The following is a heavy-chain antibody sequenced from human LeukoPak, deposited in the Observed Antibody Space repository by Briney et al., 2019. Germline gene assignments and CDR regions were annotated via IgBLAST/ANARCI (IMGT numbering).Heavy chain of an antibody. CDR1: GFTFSSYE. V-gene: IGHV3-48*03. J-gene: IGHJ6*04. Sequence: GGSLRLSCAASGFTFSSYEMNWVRQAPGKGLEWVSYISSSGSTIYYADSVKGRFTISRDNAKNSLYLQMNSPRAEDTAVYYCAELGITMIGGVWGKGTTVTVSS. D-gene: IGHD3-10*02. CDR3: AELGITMIGGV. CDR2: ISSSGSTI.